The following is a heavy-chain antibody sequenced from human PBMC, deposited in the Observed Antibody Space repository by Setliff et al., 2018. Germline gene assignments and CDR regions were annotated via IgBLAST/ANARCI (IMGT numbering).Heavy chain of an antibody. V-gene: IGHV1-18*01. CDR2: ISAYNGNT. CDR3: VRGPGPSVVVAMPFDR. CDR1: GYTFSRYG. D-gene: IGHD5-12*01. J-gene: IGHJ4*02. Sequence: ALVKVSCKASGYTFSRYGISWVRQAPGQGLEWMGWISAYNGNTNYAQKFQGRVTMTTDTSTTTVYMEVASLRSDDTAVYYCVRGPGPSVVVAMPFDRWGQGTLVTVSS.